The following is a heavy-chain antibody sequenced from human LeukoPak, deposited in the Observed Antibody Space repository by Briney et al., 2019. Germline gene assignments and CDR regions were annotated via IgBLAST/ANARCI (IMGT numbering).Heavy chain of an antibody. D-gene: IGHD5-18*01. CDR3: AREGIQLWESNWFDP. CDR2: IYYSGST. J-gene: IGHJ5*02. Sequence: PSETLSLTCAVYGGSFSGYYWSWIRQPPGKGLEWIGSIYYSGSTYYNPSLKSRVTISVDTSKNQFSLKLSSVTAADTAVYYCAREGIQLWESNWFDPWGQGTLVTVSS. V-gene: IGHV4-34*01. CDR1: GGSFSGYY.